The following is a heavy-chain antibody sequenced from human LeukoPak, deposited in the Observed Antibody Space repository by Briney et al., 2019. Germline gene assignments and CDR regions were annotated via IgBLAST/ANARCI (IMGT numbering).Heavy chain of an antibody. CDR1: AYAFTSYN. CDR2: MNPNSGNT. CDR3: ARTGKPEY. J-gene: IGHJ4*02. Sequence: GASVKVSCKAAAYAFTSYNINWGRQATGQGLEWMGWMNPNSGNTGYAQKFQGGVTMTRNTSISTAYMELSSLRSEDTAVYYCARTGKPEYWGQGTLVTVSS. V-gene: IGHV1-8*01. D-gene: IGHD3-10*01.